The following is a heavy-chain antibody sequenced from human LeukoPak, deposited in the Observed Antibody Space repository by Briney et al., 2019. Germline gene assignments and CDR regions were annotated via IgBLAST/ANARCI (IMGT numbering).Heavy chain of an antibody. CDR1: GFASSSYW. CDR2: IYSGGNT. V-gene: IGHV3-66*01. Sequence: PGGSLRLSCAASGFASSSYWMSWVRQAPGKGLEWVTVIYSGGNTYYTDSVKGRFIASRDKNTLSLQMNSLRAEDTAVYYCARAGGDYWGQGTLVTVSS. D-gene: IGHD6-25*01. J-gene: IGHJ4*02. CDR3: ARAGGDY.